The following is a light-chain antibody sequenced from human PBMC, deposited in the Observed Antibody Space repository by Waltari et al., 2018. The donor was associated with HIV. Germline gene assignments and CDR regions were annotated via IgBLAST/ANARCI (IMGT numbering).Light chain of an antibody. V-gene: IGKV3-15*01. CDR3: QQYNNWPPYT. J-gene: IGKJ2*01. CDR1: QSVSSN. CDR2: GAS. Sequence: EIVMTPSPATLSVSPGERATLSCRARQSVSSNLAWYQQKPGQAPRLLLYGASTRATGIPARFSGSGSGTEFTLTISSLQSEDFAVYYCQQYNNWPPYTFGQGTKLEIK.